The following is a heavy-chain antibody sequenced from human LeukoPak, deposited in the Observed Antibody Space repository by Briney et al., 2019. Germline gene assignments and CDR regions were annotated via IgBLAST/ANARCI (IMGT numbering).Heavy chain of an antibody. CDR1: GFSFSRAW. D-gene: IGHD3-10*01. V-gene: IGHV3-15*05. CDR3: TTVTLRPVGL. CDR2: IKSKSDGGTT. J-gene: IGHJ4*02. Sequence: PGGSLRLSCAASGFSFSRAWMSWVRQAPGKGLEWVGRIKSKSDGGTTDYAAPVKGRFTISRDDSKNTLFLQVNSLKIEDTAVYYCTTVTLRPVGLWGQGALVTVSS.